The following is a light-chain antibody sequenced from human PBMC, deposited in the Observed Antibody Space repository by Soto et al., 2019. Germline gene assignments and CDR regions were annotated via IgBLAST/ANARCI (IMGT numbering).Light chain of an antibody. CDR3: QQRFNGPRFT. Sequence: EIVLTQSPATLSLSPGERATLSCRASQSVSSYLAWYQQKPGQAPRLLIYDASNRATGIPARFSGGGSGTEFPLTISSLEPEDVAVYYCQQRFNGPRFTFGQGTKLEIK. CDR2: DAS. J-gene: IGKJ2*01. V-gene: IGKV3-11*01. CDR1: QSVSSY.